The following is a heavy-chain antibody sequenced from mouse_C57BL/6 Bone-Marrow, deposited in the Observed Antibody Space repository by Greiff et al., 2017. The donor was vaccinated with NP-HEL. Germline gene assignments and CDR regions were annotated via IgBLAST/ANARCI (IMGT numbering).Heavy chain of an antibody. CDR3: ARRGVDYAMDY. CDR1: GFNIKDYY. J-gene: IGHJ4*01. V-gene: IGHV14-2*01. D-gene: IGHD1-1*01. Sequence: EVQLQQSGAELVKPGASVKLSCTASGFNIKDYYMHWVKQRTEQGLEWIGRIDPEDGETEYAPKFQGKATITADTSSNTAYLQLSSLTSEDTAVYYCARRGVDYAMDYWGQGTSVTVSS. CDR2: IDPEDGET.